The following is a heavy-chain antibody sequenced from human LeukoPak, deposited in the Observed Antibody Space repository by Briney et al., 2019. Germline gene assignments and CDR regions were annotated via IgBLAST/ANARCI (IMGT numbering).Heavy chain of an antibody. V-gene: IGHV3-30-3*01. CDR1: GFTFSSYA. CDR3: ARVHCSSTSCYRGYYYYGMDV. Sequence: GGSLRLSCAASGFTFSSYAMHWVRQAPGKGLEWVAVISYDGSNKYYADSVKGRFTISRDNSKNTLYLQMNSLRAEDTAVYYCARVHCSSTSCYRGYYYYGMDVWGQGTTVTVS. D-gene: IGHD2-2*02. CDR2: ISYDGSNK. J-gene: IGHJ6*02.